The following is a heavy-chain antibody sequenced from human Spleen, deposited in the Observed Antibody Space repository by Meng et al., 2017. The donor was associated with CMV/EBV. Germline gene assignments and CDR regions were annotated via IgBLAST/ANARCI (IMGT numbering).Heavy chain of an antibody. J-gene: IGHJ5*02. Sequence: GESLKISCAASGFSFSGYWMSWVRQAPGKGLEWVSAISGSGGSTYYADSVKGRLTISRDNSKNTLYLQMNSLRAEDTAVYYCAKGVYTTGTTGWFDPWGQGTLVTVSS. D-gene: IGHD1-1*01. V-gene: IGHV3-23*01. CDR3: AKGVYTTGTTGWFDP. CDR2: ISGSGGST. CDR1: GFSFSGYW.